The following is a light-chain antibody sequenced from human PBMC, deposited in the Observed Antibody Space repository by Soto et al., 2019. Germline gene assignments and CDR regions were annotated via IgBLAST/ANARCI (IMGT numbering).Light chain of an antibody. V-gene: IGKV3-11*01. J-gene: IGKJ1*01. CDR3: QQRSSTWT. Sequence: DIVLTQSPATLSLSPGERATDSCRTSQSVSNYLAWYQQKPGQPPRLLIYGASNRATGIPARFSGSGSGTDFTLTISSLEPEDFAVYYCQQRSSTWTFGQGTKVDIK. CDR2: GAS. CDR1: QSVSNY.